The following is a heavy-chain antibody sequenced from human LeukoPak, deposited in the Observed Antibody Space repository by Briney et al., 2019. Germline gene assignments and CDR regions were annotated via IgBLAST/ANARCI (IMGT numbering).Heavy chain of an antibody. Sequence: GGSLRLSCAASGFTFRSSGMHWARQAPGKGLEWVAFVRPDGSQRFYSSSVDDRFTISRDNSKNTVYLQMNNLRPADTAVYYCAKDANWSDLGFDLWGQGSLVTVAS. CDR1: GFTFRSSG. CDR3: AKDANWSDLGFDL. D-gene: IGHD1-1*01. V-gene: IGHV3-30*02. CDR2: VRPDGSQR. J-gene: IGHJ4*02.